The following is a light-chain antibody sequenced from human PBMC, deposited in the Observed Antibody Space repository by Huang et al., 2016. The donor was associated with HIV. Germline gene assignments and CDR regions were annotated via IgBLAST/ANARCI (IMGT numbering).Light chain of an antibody. V-gene: IGKV3-15*01. CDR2: DTS. Sequence: EIVMTQSPVTLSVSLGERATLSCRATESSISNLAWYQQKPGQAPRLLIYDTSTRATGIPGRFDGGGFGTEFTLTISSLQSEDSAIYYCQQYNDWPRTFGQGTKVEI. CDR1: ESSISN. J-gene: IGKJ1*01. CDR3: QQYNDWPRT.